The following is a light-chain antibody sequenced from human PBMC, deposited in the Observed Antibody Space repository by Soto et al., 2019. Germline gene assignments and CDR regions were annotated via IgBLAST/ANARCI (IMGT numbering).Light chain of an antibody. V-gene: IGKV1-17*03. Sequence: DIQMTQSPSAMSASVGDRVTITCRANQGISSSLIWFQLKPGKVPKRLICAASSLQSGVPSRFSGRGSGTEFTLTISSLQPEDFATYYCLQHNSYPFTFGQGTRLEIK. CDR2: AAS. J-gene: IGKJ5*01. CDR1: QGISSS. CDR3: LQHNSYPFT.